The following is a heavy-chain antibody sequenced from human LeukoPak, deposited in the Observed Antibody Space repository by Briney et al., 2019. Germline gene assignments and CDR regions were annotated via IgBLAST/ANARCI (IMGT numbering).Heavy chain of an antibody. D-gene: IGHD6-13*01. CDR3: AGGSIAAAGTGNFDY. CDR2: FDPEDGET. CDR1: GYTLTELS. V-gene: IGHV1-24*01. J-gene: IGHJ4*02. Sequence: ASVKVSCKVSGYTLTELSMHWVRQAPGKGLEWMGGFDPEDGETIYAQKFQGRVTITADKSTSTAYMELSSLRSEDTAVYYCAGGSIAAAGTGNFDYWGQGTLVTVSS.